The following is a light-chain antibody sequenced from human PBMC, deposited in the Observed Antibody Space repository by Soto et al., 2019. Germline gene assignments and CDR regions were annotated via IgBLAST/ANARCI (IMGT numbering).Light chain of an antibody. J-gene: IGKJ4*01. CDR3: QQNGSSQLT. CDR1: QSVSSTY. CDR2: GAS. Sequence: EIVLTQSPGTPPLSPGERATLSCRAGQSVSSTYLDWYQQKAGQAPRLLIYGASSRSTGIPDRFSGSGSGTDFTLTISRLEPDDFAVYYCQQNGSSQLTFGGGTKV. V-gene: IGKV3-20*01.